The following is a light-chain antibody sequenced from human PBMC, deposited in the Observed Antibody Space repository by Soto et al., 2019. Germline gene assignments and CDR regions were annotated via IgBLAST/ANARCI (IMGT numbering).Light chain of an antibody. V-gene: IGKV3-20*01. CDR3: QQYNGTPTT. CDR1: QSVSSSY. Sequence: ETGLTQSPGTLSLPPGERATLSCRASQSVSSSYLAWYQQKPGQAPRLLIYGASTRAAGIPDRFSGSGSGTDFTLTITRLEPEDSAVYFCQQYNGTPTTFGQGTRLEI. CDR2: GAS. J-gene: IGKJ5*01.